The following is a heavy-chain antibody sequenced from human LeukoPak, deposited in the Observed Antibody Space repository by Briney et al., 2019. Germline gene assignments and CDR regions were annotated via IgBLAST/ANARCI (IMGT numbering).Heavy chain of an antibody. Sequence: HGASVKVSCKASGYTFTNYYMHWVRQAPGQGLEWMGIINPSGGTTSYAQKFQGRVTMTRDTSTSTVYMELSSLRSEDTAVYYCAREGDDSSGWDTFDYWGQGTLVTVSS. D-gene: IGHD6-19*01. V-gene: IGHV1-46*01. CDR1: GYTFTNYY. CDR3: AREGDDSSGWDTFDY. J-gene: IGHJ4*02. CDR2: INPSGGTT.